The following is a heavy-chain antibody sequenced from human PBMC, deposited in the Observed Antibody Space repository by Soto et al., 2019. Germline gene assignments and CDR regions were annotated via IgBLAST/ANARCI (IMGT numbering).Heavy chain of an antibody. D-gene: IGHD3-3*01. CDR3: ARVPIFGVATDLGNYYGLDV. Sequence: TLSLTCTVSGVSIISYYWSWIRQPPGKGLEWIGYISRNGNTYHNPSLKSRLSISLDTSKNQVFLKLSSVTAADTAVYYCARVPIFGVATDLGNYYGLDVWGQGTTVTVSS. CDR1: GVSIISYY. V-gene: IGHV4-30-4*01. CDR2: ISRNGNT. J-gene: IGHJ6*02.